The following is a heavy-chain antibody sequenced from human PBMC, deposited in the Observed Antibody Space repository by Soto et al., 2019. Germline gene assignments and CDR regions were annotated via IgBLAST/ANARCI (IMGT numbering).Heavy chain of an antibody. J-gene: IGHJ4*02. CDR2: IWYDGSNK. D-gene: IGHD1-26*01. V-gene: IGHV3-33*01. CDR1: GFTFSTYG. CDR3: ARDGSGSTHQFDY. Sequence: QVQLGESGGGMGQPGWSLRLSCAASGFTFSTYGMHWVRQAPGKGLEWVAVIWYDGSNKYYADSVKGRFTISRDNSKNTLYLQMNSLRVEDTAVYYCARDGSGSTHQFDYWGQGTLVTVSS.